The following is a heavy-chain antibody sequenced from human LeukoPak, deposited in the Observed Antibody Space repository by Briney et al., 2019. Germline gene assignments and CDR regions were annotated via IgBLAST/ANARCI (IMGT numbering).Heavy chain of an antibody. D-gene: IGHD2-15*01. CDR1: GYTFTSYY. CDR3: AREGYCSGGSCSYYMDV. J-gene: IGHJ6*03. V-gene: IGHV1-18*04. Sequence: ASVKVSCKASGYTFTSYYMHWVRQAPGQGLEWMGWISAYNGNTNYAQKLQGRVTMTTDTSTSTAYMELRSLRSDDTAVYYCAREGYCSGGSCSYYMDVWGKGTTVTVSS. CDR2: ISAYNGNT.